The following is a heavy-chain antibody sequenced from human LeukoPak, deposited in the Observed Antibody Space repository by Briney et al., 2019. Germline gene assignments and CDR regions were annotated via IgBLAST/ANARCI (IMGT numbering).Heavy chain of an antibody. CDR1: GFTFSSQT. D-gene: IGHD2-2*01. J-gene: IGHJ4*02. CDR3: ARNLPAADY. CDR2: ISRSSSVI. Sequence: GGXLRLSCAASGFTFSSQTMNWVRQAPGKGLEWISYISRSSSVIYYADSVKGRFTISRDNAKSSLYLQMNSLRAEDTAVYYCARNLPAADYWGQGTLVTVSS. V-gene: IGHV3-48*04.